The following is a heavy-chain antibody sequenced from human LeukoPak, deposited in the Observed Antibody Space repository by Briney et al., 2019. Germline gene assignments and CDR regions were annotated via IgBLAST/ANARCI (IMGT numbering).Heavy chain of an antibody. Sequence: SETLSLTCTVSGGSISSSSYYWGWIRQPPGKGLEWIGYIYYSGSTNYNPSLKSRVTISVDTSKNQFSLKLSSVTAADTAVYYCARYLTGDAFDIWGQGTMVTVSS. CDR2: IYYSGST. CDR1: GGSISSSSYY. V-gene: IGHV4-61*05. J-gene: IGHJ3*02. D-gene: IGHD3-9*01. CDR3: ARYLTGDAFDI.